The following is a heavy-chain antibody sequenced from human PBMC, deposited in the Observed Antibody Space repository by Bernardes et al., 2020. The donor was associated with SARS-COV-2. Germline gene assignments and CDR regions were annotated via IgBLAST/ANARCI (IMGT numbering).Heavy chain of an antibody. V-gene: IGHV3-33*01. J-gene: IGHJ3*02. D-gene: IGHD7-27*01. Sequence: GGSLRLSCAASGFTFSSYGMHWVRQAPGKGLEWVAVIWYDGSNKYYADSVKGRFTISRDNSKNTLYLQMNSLRAEDTAVYYCASSLGTVTLDAFDIWGQGTMVTVSS. CDR2: IWYDGSNK. CDR1: GFTFSSYG. CDR3: ASSLGTVTLDAFDI.